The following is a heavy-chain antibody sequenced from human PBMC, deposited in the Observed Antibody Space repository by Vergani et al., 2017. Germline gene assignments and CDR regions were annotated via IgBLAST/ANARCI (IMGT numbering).Heavy chain of an antibody. CDR2: IRSKAYGGTT. CDR1: GFTFGDYA. V-gene: IGHV3-49*05. D-gene: IGHD3-22*01. CDR3: TRTYYYDSRGPNY. J-gene: IGHJ4*02. Sequence: EVQLVESGGGLVKPGRSLRLSCTASGFTFGDYAMSWFRQAPGKGLEWVGFIRSKAYGGTTEYAASVKGRVTISRDDSKSIAYLQVNSLKTEDTAVYYCTRTYYYDSRGPNYWGQGTLVTVSS.